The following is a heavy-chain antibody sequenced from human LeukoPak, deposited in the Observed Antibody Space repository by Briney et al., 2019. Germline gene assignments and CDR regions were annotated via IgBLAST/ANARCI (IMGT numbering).Heavy chain of an antibody. Sequence: GGSLRLSCAASGFTFSSYALSWVRQPPGKGLEWVSAISGSGRSTYYADSVKGRFTISRDNSKNTLYLQMNSLRAEDTAVYYCAKVVAVDFPMTDHDYWGQGTLVTVSS. CDR3: AKVVAVDFPMTDHDY. D-gene: IGHD3-3*01. J-gene: IGHJ4*02. CDR1: GFTFSSYA. CDR2: ISGSGRST. V-gene: IGHV3-23*01.